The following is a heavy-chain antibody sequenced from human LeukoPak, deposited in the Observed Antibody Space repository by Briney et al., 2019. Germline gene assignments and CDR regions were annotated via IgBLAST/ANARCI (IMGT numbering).Heavy chain of an antibody. CDR3: ARFTRRYSGDY. J-gene: IGHJ4*02. Sequence: GGSLRLSYAASGFNFNNYWMSWLRQAPGKGLEWVANIKDDGSEEYYVDSVKGRFTIVRDNAYNSLYLQMNSLRVEDTAIYFCARFTRRYSGDYWGQGTPVTVSS. CDR1: GFNFNNYW. CDR2: IKDDGSEE. D-gene: IGHD1-26*01. V-gene: IGHV3-7*03.